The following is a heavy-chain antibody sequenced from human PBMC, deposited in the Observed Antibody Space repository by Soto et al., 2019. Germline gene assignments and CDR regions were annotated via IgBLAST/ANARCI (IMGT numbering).Heavy chain of an antibody. J-gene: IGHJ5*02. CDR3: ARDATSHGPRGYSSSWYGRFDP. Sequence: QSGGYLRICCAGSGVTFNIHVMSWVRLGPGKGPEGVSAISARNPNTYEADSVRGRFTISRDNSRSTVYLQMDSLRVEDTALYYWARDATSHGPRGYSSSWYGRFDPWGQGTLVTVAS. CDR2: ISARNPNT. D-gene: IGHD6-13*01. CDR1: GVTFNIHV. V-gene: IGHV3-23*01.